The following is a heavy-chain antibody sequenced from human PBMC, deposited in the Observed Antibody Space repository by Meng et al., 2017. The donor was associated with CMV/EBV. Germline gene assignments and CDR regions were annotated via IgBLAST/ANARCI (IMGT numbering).Heavy chain of an antibody. CDR3: ARGRLIKRRDGYNLGY. CDR1: GFTFSSYW. J-gene: IGHJ4*02. Sequence: GESLKISCAASGFTFSSYWMSWVRQAPGKGLEWVANIKQDGSEKYYVDSVKGRFTISRDNAKNSLYLQMNSLRAEDTAVYYCARGRLIKRRDGYNLGYWGQGTLVTVSS. D-gene: IGHD5-24*01. V-gene: IGHV3-7*01. CDR2: IKQDGSEK.